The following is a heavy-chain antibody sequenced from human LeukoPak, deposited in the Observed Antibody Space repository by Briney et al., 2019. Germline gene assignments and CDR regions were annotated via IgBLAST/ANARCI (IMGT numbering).Heavy chain of an antibody. Sequence: SETLSLTCTVSGGSISSGGYYWSWIRQHPGKGLEWIGYIYYSGSTYYNPSLKSRVTISVDTSKNQFSLKLSSVTAADTAVYYCARDLSSGWYAFDIWGQGTMVTVSS. CDR3: ARDLSSGWYAFDI. CDR2: IYYSGST. D-gene: IGHD6-19*01. J-gene: IGHJ3*02. CDR1: GGSISSGGYY. V-gene: IGHV4-61*08.